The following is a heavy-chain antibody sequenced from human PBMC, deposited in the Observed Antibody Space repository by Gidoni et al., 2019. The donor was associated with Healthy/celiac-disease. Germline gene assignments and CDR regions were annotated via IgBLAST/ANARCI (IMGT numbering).Heavy chain of an antibody. CDR1: GGSISSYY. CDR2: IDYSGST. CDR3: ARVVATRYYYYYMDV. D-gene: IGHD2-15*01. V-gene: IGHV4-59*01. J-gene: IGHJ6*03. Sequence: QVQLPESGPGLVKPSETLSLTCTVSGGSISSYYWSWIRQPPGKGLEGIGYIDYSGSTNYTPSLKSRVTISVDTSKNQFSLKLSAVTAADTAVYYCARVVATRYYYYYMDVWGKGTTVTVSS.